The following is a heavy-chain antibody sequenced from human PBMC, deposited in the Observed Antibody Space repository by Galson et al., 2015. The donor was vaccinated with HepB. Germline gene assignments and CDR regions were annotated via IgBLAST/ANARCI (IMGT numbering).Heavy chain of an antibody. Sequence: SLRLSCAASGFTFSSYWMSWVRQAPGKGLEWVSAISGSGGSTYYADSVKGRFTISRDNSKNTLYLQMNSLRAEDTAVYYCAKRSERMTTVTKGLNANYGMDVWGQGTTVTVSS. J-gene: IGHJ6*02. V-gene: IGHV3-23*01. CDR3: AKRSERMTTVTKGLNANYGMDV. CDR2: ISGSGGST. CDR1: GFTFSSYW. D-gene: IGHD4-17*01.